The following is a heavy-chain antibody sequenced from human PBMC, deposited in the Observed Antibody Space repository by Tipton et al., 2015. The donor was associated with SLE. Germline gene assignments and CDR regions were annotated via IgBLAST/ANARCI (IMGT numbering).Heavy chain of an antibody. CDR2: INQSGST. J-gene: IGHJ6*02. Sequence: TLSLTCAVYGGSFSGHYWSWIRQSPGKGLEWIGEINQSGSTNYNPSLKGRVSLSLDTSRSQVSLKLNSVTAADTAVYYCARGTDYGDSDYFYGMDVWGLGTTVTVSS. CDR3: ARGTDYGDSDYFYGMDV. CDR1: GGSFSGHY. V-gene: IGHV4-34*09. D-gene: IGHD4-17*01.